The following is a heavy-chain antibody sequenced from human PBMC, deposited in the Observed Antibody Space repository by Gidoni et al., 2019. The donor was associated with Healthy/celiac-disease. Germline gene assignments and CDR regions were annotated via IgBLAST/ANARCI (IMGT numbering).Heavy chain of an antibody. CDR2: IKSKTDGGTT. V-gene: IGHV3-15*01. D-gene: IGHD5-12*01. J-gene: IGHJ6*02. CDR1: GLTFIHAW. Sequence: EVQLVESGGGLVKPAGSLRTPCAASGLTFIHAWMSGARQAPGKGLEWVGRIKSKTDGGTTDYAAPVKGRFTISRDDSKNTLYLQMNSLKPEDTAVYYCTTLGGGYDFYYYYYGMDVWGQGTTVTVSS. CDR3: TTLGGGYDFYYYYYGMDV.